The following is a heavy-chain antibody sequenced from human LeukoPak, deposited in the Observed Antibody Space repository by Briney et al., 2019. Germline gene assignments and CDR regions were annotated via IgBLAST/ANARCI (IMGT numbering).Heavy chain of an antibody. V-gene: IGHV3-30*02. CDR3: AKVEGYSGSYYFDY. CDR1: GFTFSSYG. CDR2: IRYDGSNK. D-gene: IGHD1-26*01. J-gene: IGHJ4*02. Sequence: GGSLRLSCAASGFTFSSYGMHWVRQAPGKGLEWVAFIRYDGSNKYYADSVKGRFTISRDNSKNTLYLQMNSLRAEDTAVYYCAKVEGYSGSYYFDYWGQGTLVTVSS.